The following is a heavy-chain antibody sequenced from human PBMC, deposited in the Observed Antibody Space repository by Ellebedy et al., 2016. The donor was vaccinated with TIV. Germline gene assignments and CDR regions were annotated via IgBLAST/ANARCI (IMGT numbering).Heavy chain of an antibody. D-gene: IGHD7-27*01. Sequence: PGGSLRLSCAASGFTFSSYGMNWVRQAPGKGLEWVSGHSTRGGSTYYPDSVKGRFTISRDNFKNALNLQMNSLRVEDTAVYYCAKGLTGDRGGWGWYFDLWGRGTLVTVSS. CDR1: GFTFSSYG. J-gene: IGHJ2*01. CDR2: HSTRGGST. CDR3: AKGLTGDRGGWGWYFDL. V-gene: IGHV3-23*01.